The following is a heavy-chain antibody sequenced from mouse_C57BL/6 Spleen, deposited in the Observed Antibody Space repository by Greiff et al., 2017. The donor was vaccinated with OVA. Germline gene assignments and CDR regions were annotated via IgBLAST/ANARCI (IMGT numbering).Heavy chain of an antibody. CDR3: ARSTMVLYYFDY. V-gene: IGHV7-3*01. Sequence: EVQLVESGGGLVQPGGSLSLSCAASGFTFTDYYMSWVRQPPGKALEWLGFIRNKANGYTTEYSASVKGRFTISRENSQSILYLQMNALRAEDSATYYCARSTMVLYYFDYWGQGTTLTVSS. J-gene: IGHJ2*01. D-gene: IGHD2-2*01. CDR2: IRNKANGYTT. CDR1: GFTFTDYY.